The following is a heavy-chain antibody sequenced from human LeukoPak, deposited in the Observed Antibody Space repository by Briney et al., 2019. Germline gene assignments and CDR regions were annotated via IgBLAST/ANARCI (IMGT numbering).Heavy chain of an antibody. CDR2: IYYSGST. CDR3: ARDRRYSNGWYGLDS. J-gene: IGHJ4*02. CDR1: GGSISSYY. V-gene: IGHV4-59*01. Sequence: SETLSLTCTVSGGSISSYYWSWIRQPPGKGLEWIGYIYYSGSTNYNPSLKSRVTISVDTSKNQFSLKLSSVTAADTAVYYCARDRRYSNGWYGLDSWGQGTLVTVSS. D-gene: IGHD6-19*01.